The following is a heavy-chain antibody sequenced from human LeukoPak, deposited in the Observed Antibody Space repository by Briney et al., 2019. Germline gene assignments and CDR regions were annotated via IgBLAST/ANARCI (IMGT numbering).Heavy chain of an antibody. CDR3: ARHGRGSVYDAFDI. V-gene: IGHV4-59*08. Sequence: SETLSLTCTVSGGSISSGYWSWIRQPPGKGLEWIGYIYYSGSTNYSPSLKSRVTISVDTSKNQFSLELSSVTAADTAVYYCARHGRGSVYDAFDIWGQGTMVTVSS. CDR1: GGSISSGY. CDR2: IYYSGST. D-gene: IGHD5/OR15-5a*01. J-gene: IGHJ3*02.